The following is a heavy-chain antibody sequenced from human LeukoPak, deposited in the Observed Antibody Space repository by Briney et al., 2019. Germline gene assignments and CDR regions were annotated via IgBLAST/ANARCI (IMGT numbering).Heavy chain of an antibody. CDR2: ITGSGTST. CDR1: GFTFSSYG. J-gene: IGHJ4*02. D-gene: IGHD1-1*01. V-gene: IGHV3-21*01. CDR3: ARYCTFRTCSGTKFDS. Sequence: TTGGSLRLSCAASGFTFSSYGMNWVRQAPGKGLEWVSGITGSGTSTYYADSVKGRFTISRDNAKNSLYLQMNSLRAEDSAVYYCARYCTFRTCSGTKFDSWGQGTLVTVSS.